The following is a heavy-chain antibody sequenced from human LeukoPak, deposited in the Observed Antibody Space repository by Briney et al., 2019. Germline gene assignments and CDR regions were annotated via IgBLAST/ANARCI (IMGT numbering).Heavy chain of an antibody. CDR2: IYYSGST. D-gene: IGHD2-2*01. J-gene: IGHJ3*02. CDR1: GGSISSSSYY. V-gene: IGHV4-39*01. CDR3: ATQDIVVVPAAENHDAFDI. Sequence: SETLSLTCTVSGGSISSSSYYWGWIRQPPGKGLEWIGSIYYSGSTYYNPSLKSRVTISVGMSKNQFSLKLSSVTAADTAVYYCATQDIVVVPAAENHDAFDIWGQGTMVTVSS.